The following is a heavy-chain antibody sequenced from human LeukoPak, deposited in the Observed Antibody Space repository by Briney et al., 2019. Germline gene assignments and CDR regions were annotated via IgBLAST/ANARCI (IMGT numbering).Heavy chain of an antibody. CDR3: ARDRYYGSGSYYNHYYSMDV. CDR1: GGSVRRYY. CDR2: IYISVCT. V-gene: IGHV4-4*07. J-gene: IGHJ6*04. Sequence: LSLTCTVAGGSVRRYYWSWILHPAAKGLECFGRIYISVCTNYNPSPKSRVTMSVDTYKSQFSLKLSYVTAADTAVYYCARDRYYGSGSYYNHYYSMDVWGEGTTVTVSS. D-gene: IGHD3-10*01.